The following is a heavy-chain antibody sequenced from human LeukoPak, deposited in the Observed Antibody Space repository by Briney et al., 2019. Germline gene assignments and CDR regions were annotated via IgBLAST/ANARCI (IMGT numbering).Heavy chain of an antibody. D-gene: IGHD5-24*01. CDR3: ARVLDGYNSYFDY. J-gene: IGHJ4*02. V-gene: IGHV3-66*01. Sequence: HPGGSLRLSCAASGLTVNINCMSWVRQAPGKGLEWVSVIYSDGTAHHADSVKGRFTISRDNSKNTLYLQMSSLRAEDTAVYYCARVLDGYNSYFDYWGQGTLVTVSS. CDR2: IYSDGTA. CDR1: GLTVNINC.